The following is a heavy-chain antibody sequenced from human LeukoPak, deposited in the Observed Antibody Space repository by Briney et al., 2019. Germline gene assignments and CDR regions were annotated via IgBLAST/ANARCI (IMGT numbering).Heavy chain of an antibody. CDR3: ARTDTGYSSAWNYYYYYFGMDV. V-gene: IGHV4-30-4*01. CDR2: IYYSGST. D-gene: IGHD6-19*01. J-gene: IGHJ6*02. CDR1: GGSISSGDYY. Sequence: SQTLSLTCTVSGGSISSGDYYWSWIRQPPGKGLEWIGYIYYSGSTYYNPSLKSRVTISVDTSKNQFSLKLSSVTAADTAVYYCARTDTGYSSAWNYYYYYFGMDVWGQGTTVTVSS.